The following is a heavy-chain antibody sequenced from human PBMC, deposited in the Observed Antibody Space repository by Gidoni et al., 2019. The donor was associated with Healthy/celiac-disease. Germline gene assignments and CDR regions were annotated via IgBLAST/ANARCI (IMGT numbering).Heavy chain of an antibody. J-gene: IGHJ4*02. CDR2: INPNSGGT. Sequence: QVQLVQSGAEGKKPGASVKVSCKASGDTFTGYYMHWVRQAPGQGLEWMGWINPNSGGTNYAQKFQGRVTMTRDTSISTAYMELSRLRSDDTVVYYCARASAGDTAMVDYWGQGTLVTVSS. V-gene: IGHV1-2*02. CDR1: GDTFTGYY. CDR3: ARASAGDTAMVDY. D-gene: IGHD5-18*01.